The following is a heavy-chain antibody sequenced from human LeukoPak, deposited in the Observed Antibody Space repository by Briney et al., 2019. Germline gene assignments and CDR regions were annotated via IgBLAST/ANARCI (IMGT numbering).Heavy chain of an antibody. D-gene: IGHD3-22*01. CDR3: AKDPYSSGFDY. CDR1: GFTFSAFA. CDR2: ITDDGYNT. V-gene: IGHV3-23*01. J-gene: IGHJ4*02. Sequence: GGSLRLSCAASGFTFSAFAMTLVRQAPGKGLEWVSTITDDGYNTYSADSVKGRITFSRDNSKNTLSLQLRSLRAEDTAVYYCAKDPYSSGFDYWGQGTLVTVSS.